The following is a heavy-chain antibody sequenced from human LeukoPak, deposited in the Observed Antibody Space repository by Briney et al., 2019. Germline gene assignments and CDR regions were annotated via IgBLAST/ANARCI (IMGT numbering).Heavy chain of an antibody. D-gene: IGHD4-17*01. J-gene: IGHJ4*02. Sequence: GASVTVSCTPSGYTFTVFYIHWVRQAPGQGLQWMGWINPKNGATKYSQNFRGRVTMTRDTSIDTAYMELSSLTSDDTAIYYCARPTHRLTVTTAIDYWGLGTLVTVSS. V-gene: IGHV1-2*02. CDR2: INPKNGAT. CDR1: GYTFTVFY. CDR3: ARPTHRLTVTTAIDY.